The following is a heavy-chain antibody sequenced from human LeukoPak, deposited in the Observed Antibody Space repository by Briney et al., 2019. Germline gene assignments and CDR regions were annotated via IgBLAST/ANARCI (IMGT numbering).Heavy chain of an antibody. Sequence: GGSLRLSCAASGFTFSRYAMSWVRQAPGKWLEWVSAISGSGGSTYYADSVKGRFTISRDNSKNTLYLQMNSLRAEDTAVYYCAKDSGRFLEWLNYFDYWGQGTLVTVSS. CDR3: AKDSGRFLEWLNYFDY. D-gene: IGHD3-3*01. CDR2: ISGSGGST. CDR1: GFTFSRYA. J-gene: IGHJ4*02. V-gene: IGHV3-23*01.